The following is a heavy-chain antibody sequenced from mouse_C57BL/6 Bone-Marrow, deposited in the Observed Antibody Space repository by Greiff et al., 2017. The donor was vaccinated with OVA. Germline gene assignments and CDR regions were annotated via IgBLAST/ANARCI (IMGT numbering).Heavy chain of an antibody. D-gene: IGHD2-3*01. CDR3: ARDDGPYWYFDV. CDR1: GYTFTDYS. J-gene: IGHJ1*03. V-gene: IGHV1-76*01. CDR2: IYPGSGNT. Sequence: VQLQQSGAELVRPGASVKLSCKASGYTFTDYSINWMKQRPGQGLEWIARIYPGSGNTYYNEKFKGKATLTAEKSSSTAYMQLSSLTSEDSGVYFCARDDGPYWYFDVWGTGTTVTASS.